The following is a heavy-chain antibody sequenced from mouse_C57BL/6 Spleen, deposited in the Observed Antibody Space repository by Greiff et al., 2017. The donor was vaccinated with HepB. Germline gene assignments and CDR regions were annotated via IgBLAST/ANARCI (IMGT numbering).Heavy chain of an antibody. CDR3: ATRRGFWYFDV. CDR1: GFSLTSYG. J-gene: IGHJ1*03. V-gene: IGHV2-3*01. CDR2: IWGDGST. Sequence: VQGVESGPGLVAPSQRLSITCTVSGFSLTSYGVSWVRQPPGKGLEWLGVIWGDGSTKYHSALMSRLSISKDNSKSQVFLKLNSLQTDDTATYYCATRRGFWYFDVWGTGTTVTVSS.